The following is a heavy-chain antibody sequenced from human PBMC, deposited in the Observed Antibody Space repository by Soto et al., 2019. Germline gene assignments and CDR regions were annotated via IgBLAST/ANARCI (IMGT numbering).Heavy chain of an antibody. J-gene: IGHJ4*02. CDR1: GGSISSGGYS. Sequence: SETLSLTCAGSGGSISSGGYSWSWIRQPPGKGLEWIGYIYHSGSTYYNPSLKSRVTISVDRSKNQFSLKLSSVTAADTAVYYCARGHYGSGSYYRRWGQGTLVTVSS. D-gene: IGHD3-10*01. CDR2: IYHSGST. CDR3: ARGHYGSGSYYRR. V-gene: IGHV4-30-2*01.